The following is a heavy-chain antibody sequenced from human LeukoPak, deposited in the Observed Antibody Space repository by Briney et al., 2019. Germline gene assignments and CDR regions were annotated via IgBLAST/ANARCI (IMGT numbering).Heavy chain of an antibody. CDR1: GGTFSSYA. CDR2: IIPIFGTA. Sequence: SVKVSCKASGGTFSSYAISWVRQAPGRGLEWMGGIIPIFGTANYAQKFQGRVTITADESTSTAYMELSSLRSEDTAVYYCARDPRAGIAAAGLYYYYMDVWGKGTTVTVSS. D-gene: IGHD6-13*01. V-gene: IGHV1-69*13. J-gene: IGHJ6*03. CDR3: ARDPRAGIAAAGLYYYYMDV.